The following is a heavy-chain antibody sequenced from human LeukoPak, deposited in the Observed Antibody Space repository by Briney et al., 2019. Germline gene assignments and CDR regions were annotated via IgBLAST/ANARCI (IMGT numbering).Heavy chain of an antibody. CDR3: AKRVSIVVYPPGAAARVAFDY. D-gene: IGHD2-2*01. V-gene: IGHV3-23*01. CDR1: GFTFSSYA. CDR2: ISGSGGST. J-gene: IGHJ4*02. Sequence: GGSLRLSCAASGFTFSSYAMSWVRQAPGKGLEWGSAISGSGGSTYYADSVKGRFTISRDNSKNTLYLQMNSLRAEDTAVYYCAKRVSIVVYPPGAAARVAFDYWGQGTLVTVSS.